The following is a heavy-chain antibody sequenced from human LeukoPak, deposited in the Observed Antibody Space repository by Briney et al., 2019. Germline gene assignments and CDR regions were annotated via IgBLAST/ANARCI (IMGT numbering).Heavy chain of an antibody. CDR2: ISSSGSTI. CDR3: ATGQWLAFDY. Sequence: GGSLRLSCAASGFTFSSYEMNWVGQAPGKGLEWVSYISSSGSTIYYAESVKGRFTTSRDNAKNSLYLQMNTLRDEDTAVYYCATGQWLAFDYWGQGTLVTVSS. CDR1: GFTFSSYE. V-gene: IGHV3-48*03. D-gene: IGHD6-19*01. J-gene: IGHJ4*02.